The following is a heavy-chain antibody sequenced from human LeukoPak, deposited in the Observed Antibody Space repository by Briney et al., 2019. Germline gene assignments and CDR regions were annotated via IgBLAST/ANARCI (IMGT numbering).Heavy chain of an antibody. CDR1: GFSFGSYP. J-gene: IGHJ4*02. CDR2: INETGGVT. D-gene: IGHD6-6*01. CDR3: ARDSSHYLGSSDY. Sequence: GGSLRLSCVVSGFSFGSYPMSWVRQAPGKGLEWVSVINETGGVTHYADSMKGRFTISRDNIKNTLNLQMNSLRAEDTAIYYCARDSSHYLGSSDYWGQGTLVTVSS. V-gene: IGHV3-23*01.